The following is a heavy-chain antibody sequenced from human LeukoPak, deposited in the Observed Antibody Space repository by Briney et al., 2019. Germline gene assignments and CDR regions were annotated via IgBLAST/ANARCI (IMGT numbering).Heavy chain of an antibody. CDR1: GFTLSSYA. CDR2: ISGSGGST. J-gene: IGHJ5*02. D-gene: IGHD6-13*01. CDR3: AKAPHSSLYNWFDP. Sequence: PGGSLRLSCAASGFTLSSYAMSWVRQAPGKGLEWVSAISGSGGSTYYADSVKGRFTISRDNSKNTLYLQMNSLRAGDTAVYYCAKAPHSSLYNWFDPWGQGTLVTVSS. V-gene: IGHV3-23*01.